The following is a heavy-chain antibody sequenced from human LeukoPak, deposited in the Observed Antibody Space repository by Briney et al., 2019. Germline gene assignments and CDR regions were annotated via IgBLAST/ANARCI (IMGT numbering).Heavy chain of an antibody. J-gene: IGHJ4*02. D-gene: IGHD3-22*01. V-gene: IGHV3-66*01. Sequence: PGGSLSLSCAASGFTVSSNYMSWVRQAPGKGLDWVSVIYSGGSTYYADSVKGRFSISRDNSKNTLYLQMNSLRAEDTAVYYCAKDSEYYYDSSGYPPFFDYWGQGTLVSVSS. CDR2: IYSGGST. CDR3: AKDSEYYYDSSGYPPFFDY. CDR1: GFTVSSNY.